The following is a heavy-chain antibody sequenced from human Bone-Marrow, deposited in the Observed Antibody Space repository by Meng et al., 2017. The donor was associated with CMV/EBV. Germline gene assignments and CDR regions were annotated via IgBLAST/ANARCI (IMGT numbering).Heavy chain of an antibody. CDR1: GGTFSSYA. CDR3: AMFRGGYYYYGMDV. Sequence: SVKVSCKASGGTFSSYAISWVRQAPGQGLEWMGGIIPIFGTANYAQKFQGRVTITTDESTRTAYMELSSLRAEDTAVYYCAMFRGGYYYYGMDVWGQGTTVTVSS. J-gene: IGHJ6*02. CDR2: IIPIFGTA. D-gene: IGHD3-10*01. V-gene: IGHV1-69*05.